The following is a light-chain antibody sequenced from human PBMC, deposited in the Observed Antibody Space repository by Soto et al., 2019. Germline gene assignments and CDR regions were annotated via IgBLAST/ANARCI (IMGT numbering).Light chain of an antibody. CDR2: GAS. J-gene: IGKJ1*01. CDR3: QQYGSSPPT. CDR1: HSISRY. V-gene: IGKV3-20*01. Sequence: IVLTQSPGTLSLSPGERTTLSCMASHSISRYLAWYQQKPGQGPRLLIYGASSRATGTPDRFSGSGSGTDFTLSIYRLEPEDFALYYCQQYGSSPPTFGQGTKVDIK.